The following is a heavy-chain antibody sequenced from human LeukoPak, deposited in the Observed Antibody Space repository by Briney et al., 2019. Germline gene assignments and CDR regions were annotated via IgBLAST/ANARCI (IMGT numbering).Heavy chain of an antibody. D-gene: IGHD2-8*02. CDR3: ANPGGVSDPSGDYFDY. Sequence: PGGSLRLSCAASGFTFSSYGMHWVRQAPGKGLEWVAFIRYDGSNKYYADSAKGRFTISRDNSKNTLYLQMNSLRAEDTAVYYCANPGGVSDPSGDYFDYWGQGTLVTVSS. CDR2: IRYDGSNK. CDR1: GFTFSSYG. V-gene: IGHV3-30*02. J-gene: IGHJ4*02.